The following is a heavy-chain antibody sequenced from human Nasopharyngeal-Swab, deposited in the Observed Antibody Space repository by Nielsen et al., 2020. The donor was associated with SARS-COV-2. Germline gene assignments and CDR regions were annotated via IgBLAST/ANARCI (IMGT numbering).Heavy chain of an antibody. CDR3: ARDLMGPYDYVWGTYRLNAFDI. J-gene: IGHJ3*02. V-gene: IGHV4-39*07. CDR2: FHYSGTT. D-gene: IGHD3-16*02. CDR1: GGSISSGDYY. Sequence: SETLSLTCTVSGGSISSGDYYWGWIRQPPGKGLEWIGSFHYSGTTYYNPSLKSRVTISVDTSKNQFSLTLTSVTAADTAVYYCARDLMGPYDYVWGTYRLNAFDIWGQGTMVTVSS.